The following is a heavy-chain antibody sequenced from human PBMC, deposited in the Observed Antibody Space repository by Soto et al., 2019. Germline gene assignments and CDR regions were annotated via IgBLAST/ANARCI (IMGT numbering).Heavy chain of an antibody. CDR2: ISYDGSKK. J-gene: IGHJ4*02. D-gene: IGHD2-15*01. V-gene: IGHV3-30-3*01. Sequence: QVQLVESGGGVVQPGRSLRLSCAASGFTFSSYAMHWVRQAPGKGLGWVAVISYDGSKKYYAHSVKGRFTISRDNSKNTLYMQMNSLRAEDTAVYYCARDVYEREWWYWRPADYWGQGTLVTVSS. CDR1: GFTFSSYA. CDR3: ARDVYEREWWYWRPADY.